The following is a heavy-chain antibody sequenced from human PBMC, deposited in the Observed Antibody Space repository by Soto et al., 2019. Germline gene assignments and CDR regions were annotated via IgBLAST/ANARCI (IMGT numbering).Heavy chain of an antibody. CDR1: GYTFTSYD. CDR2: MNPNSGNT. Sequence: ASVKVSCKASGYTFTSYDINWVRQATGQGLEWMGWMNPNSGNTGYAQKFQGRVTMTRNTSISTAYMELSSLRSEDTAVYYCAREMTATGREYYYYDMDVWGQGTTVTVSS. J-gene: IGHJ6*02. V-gene: IGHV1-8*01. D-gene: IGHD5-18*01. CDR3: AREMTATGREYYYYDMDV.